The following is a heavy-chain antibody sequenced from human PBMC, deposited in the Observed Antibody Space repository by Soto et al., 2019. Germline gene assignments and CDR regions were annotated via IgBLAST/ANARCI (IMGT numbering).Heavy chain of an antibody. Sequence: SATLSLTCTVSGASISGFYWSWIRKSAGKGLEWIGRIYATGTTDYNPSLKSRVMMSVDTSKKQFSLKLRSVTAADTAVYYCVRDGTKTLRDWFDPWGQGISVTVSS. CDR1: GASISGFY. D-gene: IGHD1-1*01. CDR3: VRDGTKTLRDWFDP. CDR2: IYATGTT. J-gene: IGHJ5*02. V-gene: IGHV4-4*07.